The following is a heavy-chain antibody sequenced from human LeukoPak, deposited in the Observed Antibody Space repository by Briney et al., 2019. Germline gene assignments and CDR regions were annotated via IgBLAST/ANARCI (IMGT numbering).Heavy chain of an antibody. CDR2: INSDGSST. CDR1: GFTFSSYW. D-gene: IGHD6-19*01. J-gene: IGHJ4*02. Sequence: GGSLRLSCAASGFTFSSYWMHWVRQAPGKGLVWVSRINSDGSSTSYADSVKGRFTISRDNAKNSLYLQMNSLRAEDTALYYCARVDRGHSSGWPSYWGQGTLVTVSS. V-gene: IGHV3-74*01. CDR3: ARVDRGHSSGWPSY.